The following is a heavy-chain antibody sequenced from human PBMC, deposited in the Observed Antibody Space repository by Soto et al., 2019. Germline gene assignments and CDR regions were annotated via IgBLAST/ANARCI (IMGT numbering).Heavy chain of an antibody. CDR3: ARRDAFRARLFDY. J-gene: IGHJ4*02. CDR2: IYYSGST. Sequence: SQTLSLTCTVSGGSISSSSYYWGWIRQPPGKGLEWIGSIYYSGSTYYNPSLKSRVTISVDTSKNQFSLKLSSVTAADTAVYYCARRDAFRARLFDYWGQGTLVTVSS. V-gene: IGHV4-39*01. CDR1: GGSISSSSYY.